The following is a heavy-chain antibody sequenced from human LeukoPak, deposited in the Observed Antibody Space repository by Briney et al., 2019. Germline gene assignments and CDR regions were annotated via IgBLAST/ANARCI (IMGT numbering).Heavy chain of an antibody. D-gene: IGHD1-26*01. Sequence: GASVKVSCKASGYTFNTYGISWVRQAPGQGLEWMGWIGAYNGNTNYAQKFQGRVTMTTDTSTSTAYMELRSLRSDDTAVYYCAREYSGMWYGGWDFQHWGQGTLVTVSS. J-gene: IGHJ1*01. V-gene: IGHV1-18*04. CDR1: GYTFNTYG. CDR3: AREYSGMWYGGWDFQH. CDR2: IGAYNGNT.